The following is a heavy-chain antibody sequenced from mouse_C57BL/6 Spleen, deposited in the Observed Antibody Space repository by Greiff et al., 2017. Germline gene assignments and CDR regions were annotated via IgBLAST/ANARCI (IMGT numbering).Heavy chain of an antibody. CDR2: IYPGDGDT. Sequence: VQLQQSGAELVKPGASVKISCKASGYAFSSYWMNWVKQRPGKGLEWIGQIYPGDGDTNYNGKFKGKATLTADKSSSTAYMQLSSLTSEDSAVYFCARSGDNDYAYAMDYWGQGTSVTVSS. CDR3: ARSGDNDYAYAMDY. V-gene: IGHV1-80*01. CDR1: GYAFSSYW. D-gene: IGHD2-4*01. J-gene: IGHJ4*01.